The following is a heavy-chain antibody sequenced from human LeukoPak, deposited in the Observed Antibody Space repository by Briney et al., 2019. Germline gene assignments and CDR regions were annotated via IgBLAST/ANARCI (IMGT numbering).Heavy chain of an antibody. J-gene: IGHJ5*02. V-gene: IGHV1-69*05. CDR1: GGTFSSYA. CDR3: ARSGYCSSTSCSGGPWFDP. Sequence: SVKVSCKASGGTFSSYAISWVRQAPGQGLEWMGGIIPIFGTANYAQKFQGRITITTDESTSTAYMELSSLRSEDTAVYYCARSGYCSSTSCSGGPWFDPWGQGTLVTVSS. D-gene: IGHD2-2*01. CDR2: IIPIFGTA.